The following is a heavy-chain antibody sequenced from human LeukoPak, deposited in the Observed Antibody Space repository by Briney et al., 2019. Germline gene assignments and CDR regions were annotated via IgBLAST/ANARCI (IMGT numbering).Heavy chain of an antibody. J-gene: IGHJ4*02. CDR3: ARESGYAVGDF. D-gene: IGHD5-12*01. CDR1: GGSVRSSY. V-gene: IGHV3-53*01. Sequence: PAGTLSLSCAVSGGSVRSSYNSWVCIPQPPGKEWASVIYSDGRTYYADSVKGRFIISEDISKNTLYLQMNNLRADDTAVYYCARESGYAVGDFWGRGDLVTVSS. CDR2: IYSDGRT.